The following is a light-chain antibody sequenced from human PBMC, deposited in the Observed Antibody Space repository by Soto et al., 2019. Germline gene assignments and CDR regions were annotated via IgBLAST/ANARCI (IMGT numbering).Light chain of an antibody. J-gene: IGKJ1*01. CDR3: QQRHNSWT. CDR1: QSVSSY. V-gene: IGKV3-11*01. Sequence: ESVLTQSPGTLAXXXVXXAXLXFRASQSVSSYLAWYQQKPGQAPRLLIYDASNRATGIPARFSGSGSGTDFTLTISSLEPEDFALYYCQQRHNSWTFGQGTKVDIK. CDR2: DAS.